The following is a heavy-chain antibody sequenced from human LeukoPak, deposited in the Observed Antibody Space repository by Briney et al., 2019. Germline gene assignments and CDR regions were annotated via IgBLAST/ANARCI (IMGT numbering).Heavy chain of an antibody. Sequence: GGSLRLSCAASGFTFSSYTMTWVRQAPGKGLEWVANIKQDGSGKYYVDSVKGRFTISRDNAKNSLYLQMNSLRAEDTAVYYCAELGITMIGGVWGKGTTVTISS. V-gene: IGHV3-7*01. CDR3: AELGITMIGGV. J-gene: IGHJ6*04. CDR1: GFTFSSYT. D-gene: IGHD3-10*02. CDR2: IKQDGSGK.